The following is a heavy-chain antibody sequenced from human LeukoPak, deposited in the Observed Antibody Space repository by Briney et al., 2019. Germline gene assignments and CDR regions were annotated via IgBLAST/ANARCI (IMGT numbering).Heavy chain of an antibody. D-gene: IGHD5-18*01. CDR2: IYYSGRT. CDR1: SGSINNYY. Sequence: SETLSLTCTVSSGSINNYYWSWIRQPPGKGLEWIGYIYYSGRTNYKPSLKNRVTMSVDTSKNHFPLKLTSVTAADTAVYYCARGGGGFSHGRFDYWGLGTLVTVSS. CDR3: ARGGGGFSHGRFDY. V-gene: IGHV4-59*01. J-gene: IGHJ4*02.